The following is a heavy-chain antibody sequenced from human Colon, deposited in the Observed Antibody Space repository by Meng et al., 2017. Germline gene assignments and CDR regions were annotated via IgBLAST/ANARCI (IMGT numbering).Heavy chain of an antibody. CDR1: GYTFKKFG. J-gene: IGHJ4*02. CDR2: SSTYNGNT. Sequence: QVQLVQSGAEVKKPEASVKVSCKTSGYTFKKFGISWVRQAPGQGLEWMGWSSTYNGNTNYAQKFQGRVTLTTDASTSTAYMEIWSLRSDDTAVYYCARQYSSTWYLFDYWGQGTLVTVSS. V-gene: IGHV1-18*01. D-gene: IGHD6-13*01. CDR3: ARQYSSTWYLFDY.